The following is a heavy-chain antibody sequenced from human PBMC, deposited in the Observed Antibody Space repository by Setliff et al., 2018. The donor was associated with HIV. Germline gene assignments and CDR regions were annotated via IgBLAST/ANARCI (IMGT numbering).Heavy chain of an antibody. J-gene: IGHJ5*02. D-gene: IGHD3-10*01. CDR3: TAGHYGPNP. CDR1: GFSFSTHD. CDR2: ITSDGSVK. Sequence: GSLRLSCAASGFSFSTHDMNWVRQAPGKGLEWISYITSDGSVKYYADSVKGRFTISRDNAGRSLYLQMNSLKVEDTALYYCTAGHYGPNPWGQGTPVTVSS. V-gene: IGHV3-48*03.